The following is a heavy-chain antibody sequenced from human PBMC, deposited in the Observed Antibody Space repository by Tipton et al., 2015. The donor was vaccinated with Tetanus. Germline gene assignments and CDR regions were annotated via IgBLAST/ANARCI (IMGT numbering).Heavy chain of an antibody. CDR2: SWYDGTDQ. V-gene: IGHV3-33*01. CDR1: GFIFSSYG. CDR3: AREADCSGGSCFSGDFDN. J-gene: IGHJ4*02. Sequence: SLRLSCAASGFIFSSYGIPWVRQAPGKGLEWVAVSWYDGTDQYYADSVKGRFTLSRDNSKNTLYLEMNSLRAEDTALYYCAREADCSGGSCFSGDFDNWGQGTQVTVSS. D-gene: IGHD2-15*01.